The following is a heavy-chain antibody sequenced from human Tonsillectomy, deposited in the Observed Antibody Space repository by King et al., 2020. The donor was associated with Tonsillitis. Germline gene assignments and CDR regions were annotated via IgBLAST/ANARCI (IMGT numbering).Heavy chain of an antibody. CDR1: EFSLSTNGVA. J-gene: IGHJ4*02. D-gene: IGHD2-21*01. CDR3: ARYLFRYFDY. V-gene: IGHV2-5*01. Sequence: TLKESGPTLVKPTQTLTLTCTFSEFSLSTNGVAVGWLRPPPGKALEWLALIYWKDDKRYSPSLRSRLTITKDTSKNQVVLTMTNMDPVDTATYYCARYLFRYFDYWGQGTLVTVSS. CDR2: IYWKDDK.